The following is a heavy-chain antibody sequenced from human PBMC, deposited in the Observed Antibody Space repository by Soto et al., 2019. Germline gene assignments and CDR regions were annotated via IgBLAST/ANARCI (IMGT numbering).Heavy chain of an antibody. D-gene: IGHD6-13*01. J-gene: IGHJ5*01. Sequence: QITLKESGPTLVKPTQTLTLTCTFSGFSLSTSGVGVGWIRQPPGKALEWLALIYWDDDKRYSPSLKSRLTSTKDTSKNQVVLTMTNMDPVDTATYYCALKEIAAAGGEFDSWVQGTLVTVSS. CDR3: ALKEIAAAGGEFDS. V-gene: IGHV2-5*02. CDR1: GFSLSTSGVG. CDR2: IYWDDDK.